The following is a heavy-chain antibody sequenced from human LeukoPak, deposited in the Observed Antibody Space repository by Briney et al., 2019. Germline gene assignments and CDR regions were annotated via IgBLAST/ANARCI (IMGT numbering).Heavy chain of an antibody. V-gene: IGHV4-61*08. CDR2: MYYSGNS. CDR1: GVSVGSAGYY. D-gene: IGHD1-26*01. CDR3: ARSQSQSGSYRYYFTY. J-gene: IGHJ4*02. Sequence: SETLSLTCSVSGVSVGSAGYYWTWIRPPPGKGLEWIGYMYYSGNSNYNPFLKSRVTMSLYPSKNRFSLKLSSVTAADTAVYYCARSQSQSGSYRYYFTYWGQGTLVTVSS.